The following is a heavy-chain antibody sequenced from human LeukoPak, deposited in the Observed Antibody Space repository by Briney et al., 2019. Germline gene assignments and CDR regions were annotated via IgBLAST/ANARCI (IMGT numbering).Heavy chain of an antibody. J-gene: IGHJ4*02. CDR1: GFSFSGYS. V-gene: IGHV3-21*06. CDR3: ARWAFDYPGRDYFDY. Sequence: PGGSLRLSCAASGFSFSGYSMNWVRQAPGKGLEWVSSISSRSSYIYYADSLKGRLTISRDNAKNSLHLQMKGLRVEDTAVYYCARWAFDYPGRDYFDYWGQGTQVTVSS. CDR2: ISSRSSYI. D-gene: IGHD3-9*01.